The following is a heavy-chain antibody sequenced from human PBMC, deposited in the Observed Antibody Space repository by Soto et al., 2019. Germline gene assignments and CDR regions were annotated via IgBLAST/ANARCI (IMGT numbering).Heavy chain of an antibody. CDR2: ISTYNGDT. J-gene: IGHJ6*02. V-gene: IGHV1-18*01. D-gene: IGHD3-10*01. CDR3: AREGVAPYYYLAMDV. CDR1: GYTFIRSG. Sequence: GASVKVSCKASGYTFIRSGISWVRQAPGQGLEWMGWISTYNGDTNYARTFQGRVTMTTDTSTSTVHMEVRSLRSDDTAVYYCAREGVAPYYYLAMDVWGPGTTVTVSS.